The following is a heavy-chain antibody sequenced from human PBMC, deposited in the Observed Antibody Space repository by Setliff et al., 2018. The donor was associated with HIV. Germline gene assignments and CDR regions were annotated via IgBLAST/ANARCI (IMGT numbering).Heavy chain of an antibody. Sequence: SETLSLTCTVYGGSISSSSYYWGWSRQPPGKGLVWIGNIYYIGTTYDNPSLKIRVTISGDTPKNQFSLKLTSVTAADTAVYYCARHMYGSGRVDYWGRGT. V-gene: IGHV4-39*01. CDR1: GGSISSSSYY. J-gene: IGHJ4*02. CDR3: ARHMYGSGRVDY. D-gene: IGHD6-19*01. CDR2: IYYIGTT.